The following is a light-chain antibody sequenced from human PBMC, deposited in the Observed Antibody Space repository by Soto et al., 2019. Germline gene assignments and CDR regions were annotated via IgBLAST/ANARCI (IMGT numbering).Light chain of an antibody. J-gene: IGKJ5*01. CDR1: QSVSSN. CDR3: QPRTNRPLIR. V-gene: IGKV3-15*01. Sequence: IGVKNSPVTVSVSKRERATLSCRASQSVSSNLAWYQQKPGQAPRLFIYGASTRATGIPAKFSGSGFGTEFTLSISSLQSEDFAVYYCQPRTNRPLIRFCQGTRLEIK. CDR2: GAS.